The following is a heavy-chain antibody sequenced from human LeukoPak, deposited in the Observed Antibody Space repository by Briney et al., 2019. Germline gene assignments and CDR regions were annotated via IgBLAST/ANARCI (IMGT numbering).Heavy chain of an antibody. CDR3: ARDPPRRYYDSSGYS. CDR2: ISSSSSYI. CDR1: GFTFSSYS. J-gene: IGHJ4*02. V-gene: IGHV3-21*01. D-gene: IGHD3-22*01. Sequence: GGSVRLSCAASGFTFSSYSMNWVRQAPGKGLEWVSSISSSSSYIYYADSVKGRFTISRDNAKNSLYLQMNSLRAEDTAVYYCARDPPRRYYDSSGYSWGQGTLVTVSS.